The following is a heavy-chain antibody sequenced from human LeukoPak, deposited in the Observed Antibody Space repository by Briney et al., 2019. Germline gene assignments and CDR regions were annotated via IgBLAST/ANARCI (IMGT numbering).Heavy chain of an antibody. CDR2: IRYDGSNK. V-gene: IGHV3-30*02. J-gene: IGHJ4*02. Sequence: TGGSLRLPCAASGFTFSSYGMHWVRQAPGKGLEWVAFIRYDGSNKYYADSVKGRFTISRDNSKNTLYLQMNSLRAEDTAVYYCATSLIRPGRHFDYWGQGTLVTVSS. D-gene: IGHD1-14*01. CDR3: ATSLIRPGRHFDY. CDR1: GFTFSSYG.